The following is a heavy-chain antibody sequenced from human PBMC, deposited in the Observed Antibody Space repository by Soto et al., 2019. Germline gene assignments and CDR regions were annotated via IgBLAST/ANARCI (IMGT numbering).Heavy chain of an antibody. CDR3: ARQKYYDSRGLFDY. CDR1: GFSFTSSS. J-gene: IGHJ4*02. D-gene: IGHD3-22*01. V-gene: IGHV1-58*01. CDR2: IVVGTGHT. Sequence: SVKVSCKASGFSFTSSSVQWVRQARGQRLEWIGWIVVGTGHTNYAQKFQERVTISTDMSTNTAYMEVNSLRFDDTAVYYCARQKYYDSRGLFDYWGQGTLVTVSS.